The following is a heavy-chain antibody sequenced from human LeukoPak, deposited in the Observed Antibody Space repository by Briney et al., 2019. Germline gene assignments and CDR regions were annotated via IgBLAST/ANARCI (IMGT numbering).Heavy chain of an antibody. CDR3: AKDPCRGGGSCYIPDY. CDR1: GFTVSSNY. D-gene: IGHD2-15*01. Sequence: GGSLRLSCAASGFTVSSNYMSWVRQAPGRGLEWVSVIFGGDGSYYADSVRGRFTISRDNSKNTLYLQMNSLRAEDTAVYYCAKDPCRGGGSCYIPDYWGQGTLVTVSS. V-gene: IGHV3-53*05. J-gene: IGHJ4*02. CDR2: IFGGDGS.